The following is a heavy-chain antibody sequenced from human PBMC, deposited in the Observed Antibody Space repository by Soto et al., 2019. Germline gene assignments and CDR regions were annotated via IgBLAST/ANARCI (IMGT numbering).Heavy chain of an antibody. CDR3: AKDLQGGGDVSNAFDI. CDR2: IYSGGSA. Sequence: EVQLVESGGGLIQPGGSLRLSCAVSGFAVSSNYMNWVRQAPGKGLEWVSVIYSGGSAFYADSVRGRFTISRDNSKNTLYLQMNSLRAEDTAVYYCAKDLQGGGDVSNAFDIWGQGTMVTVSS. J-gene: IGHJ3*02. CDR1: GFAVSSNY. D-gene: IGHD2-21*02. V-gene: IGHV3-53*01.